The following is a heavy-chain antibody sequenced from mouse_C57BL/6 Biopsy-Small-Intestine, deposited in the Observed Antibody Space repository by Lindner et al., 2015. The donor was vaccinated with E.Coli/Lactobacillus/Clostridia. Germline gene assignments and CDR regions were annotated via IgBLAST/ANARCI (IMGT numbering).Heavy chain of an antibody. CDR3: AKLGREGFDY. J-gene: IGHJ2*01. D-gene: IGHD4-1*01. Sequence: VQLQESGPVLVKPGASVKMSCKASGYTFTDYYVNWVKQSHGKSLEWIGVINPYNGGTSYNQKFKGKATLTVDKSSSTAYMELNSLTSEDSAVYYCAKLGREGFDYWGQGTTLTVSS. CDR2: INPYNGGT. CDR1: GYTFTDYY. V-gene: IGHV1-19*01.